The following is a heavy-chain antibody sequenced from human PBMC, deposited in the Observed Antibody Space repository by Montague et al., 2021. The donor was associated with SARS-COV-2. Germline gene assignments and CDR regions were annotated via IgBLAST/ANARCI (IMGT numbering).Heavy chain of an antibody. D-gene: IGHD3-9*01. Sequence: SETRSLTCTVSGGSISSSSYYWGWIRQHPGKGLEWIGSIYYSGSTYYNPSLKSRVTISVDTSKNQFSLKLSSVTAADTAVYYCARRSYDILTGYSIPNWFGPWGQGTLVTVSS. CDR2: IYYSGST. J-gene: IGHJ5*02. CDR3: ARRSYDILTGYSIPNWFGP. V-gene: IGHV4-39*01. CDR1: GGSISSSSYY.